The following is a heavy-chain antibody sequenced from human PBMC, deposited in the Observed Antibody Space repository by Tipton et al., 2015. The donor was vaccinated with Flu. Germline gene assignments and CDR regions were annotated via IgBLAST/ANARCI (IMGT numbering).Heavy chain of an antibody. J-gene: IGHJ4*02. CDR3: ARDPSLDMPDYFDY. CDR2: VYHGGTT. D-gene: IGHD2-2*01. V-gene: IGHV4-38-2*02. Sequence: TLSLTCTVSGYSISSRYYWGWIRQPPGKGLEWIGCVYHGGTTYYNPSFKSRVAISLDTFKNQFSLRLTSVTAADTAVYYCARDPSLDMPDYFDYWGQGILVTASS. CDR1: GYSISSRYY.